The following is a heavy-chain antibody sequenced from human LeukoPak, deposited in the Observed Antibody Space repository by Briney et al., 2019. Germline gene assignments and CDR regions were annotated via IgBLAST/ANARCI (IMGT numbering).Heavy chain of an antibody. V-gene: IGHV4-59*08. CDR1: GGSISSYY. J-gene: IGHJ4*02. CDR3: AKHSKRGYFDS. Sequence: SESLSLTCTVSGGSISSYYWSWIRQPPGKGLEWIGYIYYSGSTNYNPPLKSRVTISVDTSKTQFSRKLSSVTAANTAVYSCAKHSKRGYFDSWGQGTLVPVSS. CDR2: IYYSGST.